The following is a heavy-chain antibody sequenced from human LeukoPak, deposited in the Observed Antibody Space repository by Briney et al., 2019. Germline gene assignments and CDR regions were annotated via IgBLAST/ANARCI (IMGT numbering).Heavy chain of an antibody. CDR2: ISGRDTGT. CDR3: AKGYYYDDAYDI. V-gene: IGHV3-23*01. D-gene: IGHD3-22*01. Sequence: GGSLRLSCAASGFAFSSYAMSWIRQAPGKGLEWVSAISGRDTGTYYADFVKGRFTISRDNSKNTLSLKMNSLRAEDTAIYYCAKGYYYDDAYDIWGLGTMVTVSS. J-gene: IGHJ3*02. CDR1: GFAFSSYA.